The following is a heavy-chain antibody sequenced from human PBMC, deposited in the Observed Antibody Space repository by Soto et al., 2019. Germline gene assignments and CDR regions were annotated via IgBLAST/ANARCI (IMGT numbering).Heavy chain of an antibody. CDR3: ARVASGIAAAGSFEY. CDR2: IYYSGST. V-gene: IGHV4-59*01. D-gene: IGHD6-13*01. J-gene: IGHJ4*02. Sequence: SETLSLTCTVSGGSISSYYWSWIRQPPGKGLEWIGYIYYSGSTNYNPSLKSRVTISVDTSKNQFSLKLSSVTAADTAVYYCARVASGIAAAGSFEYWGQGTLVTGLL. CDR1: GGSISSYY.